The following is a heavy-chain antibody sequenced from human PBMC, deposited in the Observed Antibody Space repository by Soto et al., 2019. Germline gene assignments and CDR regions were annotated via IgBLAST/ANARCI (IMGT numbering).Heavy chain of an antibody. CDR1: GASVSNGY. CDR2: MYFGGSF. D-gene: IGHD3-22*01. CDR3: AMSYYDSTGFVVDP. V-gene: IGHV4-59*02. J-gene: IGHJ5*02. Sequence: QMQLQESGPGLVKPSETLSLTCTVSGASVSNGYWSWIPQPPGKGLEWIGFMYFGGSFNYNPSLTSRVTISVESSKNQFSMKLTSVTAADTAVYYCAMSYYDSTGFVVDPWGQGTLVTVSS.